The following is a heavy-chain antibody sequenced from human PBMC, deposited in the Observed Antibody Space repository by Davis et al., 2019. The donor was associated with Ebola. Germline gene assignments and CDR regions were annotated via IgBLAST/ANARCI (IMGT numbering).Heavy chain of an antibody. CDR1: GFTFGNYN. CDR2: ISSSSTYI. CDR3: TRDLELSGGMDV. J-gene: IGHJ6*02. Sequence: GESLKISCLASGFTFGNYNMNWVRQAPGKGLEWVSSISSSSTYIYYADSVKGRFTISRDNAKNSLYLQMNSLRAEDTAVYYCTRDLELSGGMDVWGQGTTVTVSS. V-gene: IGHV3-21*01. D-gene: IGHD3-16*02.